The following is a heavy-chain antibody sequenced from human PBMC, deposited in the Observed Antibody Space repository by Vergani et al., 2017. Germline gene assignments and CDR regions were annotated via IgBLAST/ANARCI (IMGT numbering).Heavy chain of an antibody. D-gene: IGHD4-11*01. CDR3: ARNXLDYSNYNYYYYYYYMDV. V-gene: IGHV1-69*01. CDR2: IIPIFGTA. CDR1: GGTFSSYA. J-gene: IGHJ6*03. Sequence: QVQLVQSGAEVKKPGSSVKVSCKASGGTFSSYAISWVRQAPGQGLEWMGGIIPIFGTANYAQKFQGRVTITADESTSTAYMELSSLRSEDTAVYYCARNXLDYSNYNYYYYYYYMDVWGKGTTVTVSS.